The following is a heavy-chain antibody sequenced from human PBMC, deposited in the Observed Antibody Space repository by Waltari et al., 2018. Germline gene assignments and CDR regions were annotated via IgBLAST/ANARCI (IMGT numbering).Heavy chain of an antibody. D-gene: IGHD2-15*01. V-gene: IGHV1-2*06. CDR3: ARYGGCSGGSCHAFDI. CDR2: INPNSGGT. J-gene: IGHJ3*02. Sequence: QVQLVQSGAEVKKPGASVKVSCKASGYTFTGYYMHCVRQAPGKGLEWMGRINPNSGGTNYAQKFQGRVTMTRDTSISTAYMELSRLRSDDTAVYYCARYGGCSGGSCHAFDIWGQGTMVTVSS. CDR1: GYTFTGYY.